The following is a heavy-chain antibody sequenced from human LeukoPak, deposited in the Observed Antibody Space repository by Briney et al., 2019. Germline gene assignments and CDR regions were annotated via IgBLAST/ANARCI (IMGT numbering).Heavy chain of an antibody. Sequence: ASVKVSCKASGYTFTSYDINWVRQAPGQGLEWMGWMNPNSGNTGYAQKFQGRVTMTRTTSISTAYMELSSLRSEDTAVYYCARGYYDSSGYPGAAVYYYGMDVWGQGTTVTVSS. CDR2: MNPNSGNT. CDR3: ARGYYDSSGYPGAAVYYYGMDV. J-gene: IGHJ6*02. CDR1: GYTFTSYD. V-gene: IGHV1-8*01. D-gene: IGHD3-22*01.